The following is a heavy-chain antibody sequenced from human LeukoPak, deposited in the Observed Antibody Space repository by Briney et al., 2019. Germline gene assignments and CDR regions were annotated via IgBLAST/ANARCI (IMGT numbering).Heavy chain of an antibody. CDR2: INPNSGGT. CDR3: VRVRSSGVYTR. D-gene: IGHD3-22*01. CDR1: GYTFTGYY. Sequence: ASVKVSCKASGYTFTGYYMHWVRQAPGQGLEWMGRINPNSGGTNYAQKFQGRVTMTRDTPISTAYMELSRLRSDDTAVYYCVRVRSSGVYTRWGQGTLVTVSS. V-gene: IGHV1-2*06. J-gene: IGHJ4*02.